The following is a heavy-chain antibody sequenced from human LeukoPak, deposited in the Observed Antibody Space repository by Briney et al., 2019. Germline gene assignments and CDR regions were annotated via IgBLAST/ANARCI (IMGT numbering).Heavy chain of an antibody. CDR3: TRGYYYDSSGLPSDY. CDR1: GFTFSSYS. J-gene: IGHJ4*02. V-gene: IGHV3-21*01. CDR2: ISSSSYI. Sequence: GGSLRLSCAASGFTFSSYSMNWVRQAPGKGLEWVSSISSSSYIYYADSVKGRFTISRDNAKNSLYLQMNSLRAEDTAVYYCTRGYYYDSSGLPSDYWGQGTLVTVSS. D-gene: IGHD3-22*01.